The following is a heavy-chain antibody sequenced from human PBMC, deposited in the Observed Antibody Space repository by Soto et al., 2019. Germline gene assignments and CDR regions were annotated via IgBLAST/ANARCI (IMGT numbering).Heavy chain of an antibody. Sequence: GESLKISCPASRYDFSTYWISWVRQMSGKGLEWMGRMDPSDFYTSYRPSFQGHVTISVDKSINTVYLQWSSLKASDTAMYYCGRHRAVGIHYKHGMDVWGQGTAVTVYS. CDR1: RYDFSTYW. CDR3: GRHRAVGIHYKHGMDV. V-gene: IGHV5-10-1*01. J-gene: IGHJ6*02. CDR2: MDPSDFYT. D-gene: IGHD2-21*01.